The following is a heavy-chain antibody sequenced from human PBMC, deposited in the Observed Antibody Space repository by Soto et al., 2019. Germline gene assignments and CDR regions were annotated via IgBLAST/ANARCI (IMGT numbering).Heavy chain of an antibody. CDR1: GYTFTSYA. D-gene: IGHD2-2*01. J-gene: IGHJ6*02. CDR2: INAGNGNT. CDR3: ARDRCSSTSCYASSYYYYGMDV. Sequence: ASVKVSCKASGYTFTSYAMHWVRQAPGQGLEWMGWINAGNGNTKYSQKFQGRVTITRDTSASTAYMELSSLRSEDTAVYYCARDRCSSTSCYASSYYYYGMDVWGQGTTVTVSS. V-gene: IGHV1-3*01.